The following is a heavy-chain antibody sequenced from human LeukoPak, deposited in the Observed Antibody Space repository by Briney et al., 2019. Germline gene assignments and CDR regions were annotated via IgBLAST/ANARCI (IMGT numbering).Heavy chain of an antibody. V-gene: IGHV4-59*01. Sequence: KTSETLSLTCTVSGGSISSYYWSWIRQPPGKGLEWIGYIFYSGGTNYNPSLKSRVTISVDTSKNQFPLKLSSVTAADTAVYYRARLFSFPLRAPFDPWGQGTLVTVSS. CDR3: ARLFSFPLRAPFDP. J-gene: IGHJ5*02. D-gene: IGHD3-16*01. CDR1: GGSISSYY. CDR2: IFYSGGT.